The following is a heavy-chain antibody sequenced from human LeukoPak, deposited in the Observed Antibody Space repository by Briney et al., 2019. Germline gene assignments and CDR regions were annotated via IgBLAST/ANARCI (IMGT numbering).Heavy chain of an antibody. D-gene: IGHD3-22*01. Sequence: PGGSLRLSCSASGFTFSSYAMHWVRQAPGKGLEYVSAISSNGGSTHYADSVKGRFTISRDNSKNTLYLQMSSLRAEDTAVYYCVKDDSSGFRSYFDYWGQGTLVTVSS. CDR2: ISSNGGST. CDR3: VKDDSSGFRSYFDY. J-gene: IGHJ4*02. V-gene: IGHV3-64D*06. CDR1: GFTFSSYA.